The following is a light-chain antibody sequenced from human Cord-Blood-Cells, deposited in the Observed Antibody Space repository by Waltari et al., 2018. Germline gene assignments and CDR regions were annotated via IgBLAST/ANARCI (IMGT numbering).Light chain of an antibody. V-gene: IGLV1-40*01. CDR2: GNV. Sequence: QSVLTQPPSVSGAPGQRVTISCTGSSSNIGAGSDVHWYQQLPGTAPKLLSYGNVKRPSGVPDRFSCPKSGTSASLAITGLQAEDEADYYCQSYDSSLSGWVFGGGTKLTVL. J-gene: IGLJ3*02. CDR3: QSYDSSLSGWV. CDR1: SSNIGAGSD.